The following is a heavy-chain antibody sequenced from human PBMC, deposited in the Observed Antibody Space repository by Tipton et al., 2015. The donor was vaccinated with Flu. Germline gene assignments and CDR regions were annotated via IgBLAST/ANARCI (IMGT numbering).Heavy chain of an antibody. J-gene: IGHJ5*02. D-gene: IGHD1-26*01. CDR3: GTSGWALGNS. CDR2: INQDGSQK. V-gene: IGHV3-7*01. CDR1: GLPFSENW. Sequence: SLRLSCAAFGLPFSENWMRWVRQAPGKGLEWLANINQDGSQKFYVDSVKGRFTISRDNAKNSVDLQMNNLRAEDTAMYYCGTSGWALGNSWGQGTLVPVSS.